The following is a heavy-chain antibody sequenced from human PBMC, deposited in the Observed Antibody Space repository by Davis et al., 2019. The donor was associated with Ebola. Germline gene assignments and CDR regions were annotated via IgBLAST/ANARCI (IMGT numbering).Heavy chain of an antibody. CDR2: INPSGGST. CDR3: ASGTGDRTGFYYYGMDV. J-gene: IGHJ6*02. Sequence: ASVQVSCKASGYTFTGYYMHWVRQAPGQGLEWMGIINPSGGSTSYAQKFQGRVTMTRDTSTSTVYMELSSLRSEDTAVYYCASGTGDRTGFYYYGMDVWGQGTTVTVSS. D-gene: IGHD2-2*01. CDR1: GYTFTGYY. V-gene: IGHV1-46*01.